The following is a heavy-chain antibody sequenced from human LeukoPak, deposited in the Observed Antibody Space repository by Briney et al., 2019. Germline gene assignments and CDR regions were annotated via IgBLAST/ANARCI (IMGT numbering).Heavy chain of an antibody. CDR3: AREREVVPAAIDAFDI. J-gene: IGHJ3*02. CDR2: VYYSGST. Sequence: SETLSLTCTVSGGSISSDYWSWIRQPPGKGLEWIGYVYYSGSTNYNPALKSRVTITVDTSKNQFSLKLSSVTAADTAVYYCAREREVVPAAIDAFDIWGQGTMVTVSS. CDR1: GGSISSDY. V-gene: IGHV4-59*12. D-gene: IGHD2-2*01.